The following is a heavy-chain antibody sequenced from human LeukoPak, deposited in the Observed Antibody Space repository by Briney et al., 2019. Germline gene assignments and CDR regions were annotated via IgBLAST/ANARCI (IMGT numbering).Heavy chain of an antibody. V-gene: IGHV3-21*01. J-gene: IGHJ6*02. CDR3: AREGYYSGMDV. CDR2: IGSSISYI. CDR1: GLTSGSYT. Sequence: SGGSLRLSFPAPGLTSGSYTMNWSGQAPGKGLKWVSFIGSSISYISYADSVKGRFTISRDNAKNSLYLQMNSLRAEDTAVYYCAREGYYSGMDVWGQGTTVTVSS.